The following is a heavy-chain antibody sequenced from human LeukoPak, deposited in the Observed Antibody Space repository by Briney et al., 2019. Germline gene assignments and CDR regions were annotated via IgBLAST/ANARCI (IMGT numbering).Heavy chain of an antibody. CDR3: ARHGSGWTFDY. J-gene: IGHJ4*02. CDR2: IYNSGSP. CDR1: GGSISNYY. D-gene: IGHD6-19*01. Sequence: SETLSLTCTVSGGSISNYYWSWIRQPPGKGLEWIGYIYNSGSPTFNPSLKSRVTISLDTSKNQFSLNLRSVTAADTAVYYCARHGSGWTFDYWGQGTLVTVSS. V-gene: IGHV4-59*08.